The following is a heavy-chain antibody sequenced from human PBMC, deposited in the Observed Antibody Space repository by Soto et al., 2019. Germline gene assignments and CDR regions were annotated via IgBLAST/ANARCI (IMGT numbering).Heavy chain of an antibody. V-gene: IGHV1-69*01. CDR2: IIPMFGKA. CDR1: GGTFSSYA. J-gene: IGHJ6*02. CDR3: ARGYRDGYFYAMDV. Sequence: QVLLVQSVAEVKKSGSSVKVSCKASGGTFSSYAINWVRQAPGQGLEWMGGIIPMFGKANYAENFQGRVTISADESTITAYMELSSLTSDDAAVYYCARGYRDGYFYAMDVWGQGTTVTVSS. D-gene: IGHD2-2*02.